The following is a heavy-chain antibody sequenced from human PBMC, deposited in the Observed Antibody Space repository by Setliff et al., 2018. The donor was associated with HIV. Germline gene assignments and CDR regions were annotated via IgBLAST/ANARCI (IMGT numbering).Heavy chain of an antibody. J-gene: IGHJ5*02. CDR1: GFTFSSYE. CDR3: ASMWKVGA. CDR2: ISSSDSTV. D-gene: IGHD1-26*01. V-gene: IGHV3-48*03. Sequence: GGSLRLSCAASGFTFSSYEMNWVRQAPGKGLEWVAYISSSDSTVYYIDSVKGRFTIYRHNAENSLYLEMSSLRVEDTAVYFCASMWKVGAWGRGTLVTVSS.